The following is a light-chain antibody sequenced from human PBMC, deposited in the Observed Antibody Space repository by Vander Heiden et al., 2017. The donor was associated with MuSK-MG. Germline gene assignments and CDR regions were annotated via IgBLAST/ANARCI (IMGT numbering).Light chain of an antibody. CDR1: SSNIGSNT. CDR2: RNN. J-gene: IGLJ1*01. Sequence: QSVLTQPPSASGTPGQRVTISCSGSSSNIGSNTVNWYQQLPGTAPKLLIYRNNQRPSGVPDRFSGSKSGTSASLAISGLQAEDEADYYCAAWDDSLNVYVFGTGTKVTGL. CDR3: AAWDDSLNVYV. V-gene: IGLV1-44*01.